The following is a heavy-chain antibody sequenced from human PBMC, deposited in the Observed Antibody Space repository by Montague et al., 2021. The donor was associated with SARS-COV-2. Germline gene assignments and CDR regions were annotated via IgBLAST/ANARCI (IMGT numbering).Heavy chain of an antibody. CDR3: ARHKRWRIAAAGRDFDY. Sequence: SETLSLTCTVSGGSISSSSYYWGWIRQPPGKGLEWIGSIYYSGSTCYNRSLKSRVTISVDTSKNQFSLKLSPVTAADTAVYYCARHKRWRIAAAGRDFDYWGQGTLVTVSS. CDR1: GGSISSSSYY. V-gene: IGHV4-39*01. J-gene: IGHJ4*02. CDR2: IYYSGST. D-gene: IGHD6-13*01.